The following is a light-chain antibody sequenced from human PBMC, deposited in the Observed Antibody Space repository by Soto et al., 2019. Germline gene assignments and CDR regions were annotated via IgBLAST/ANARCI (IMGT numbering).Light chain of an antibody. CDR3: QQYNNWPPYT. Sequence: EIVMTQSPATLSVSPGERATLSCRASQSVSSNLAWYKQKPGQAPRLLIYGASTRATGIPARFSGSGSGTEFTLTISSLQSENFALYYCQQYNNWPPYTFGQGTKLEIK. J-gene: IGKJ2*01. V-gene: IGKV3-15*01. CDR1: QSVSSN. CDR2: GAS.